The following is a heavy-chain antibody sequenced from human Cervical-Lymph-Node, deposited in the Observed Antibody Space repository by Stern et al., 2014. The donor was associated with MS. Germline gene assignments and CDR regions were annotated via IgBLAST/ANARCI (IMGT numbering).Heavy chain of an antibody. J-gene: IGHJ4*02. CDR3: TTAPSFYYDSRGYYGLDDFDY. Sequence: EVQLVESGGGLVKPGGSLRLSCAGSGFTFSNAWMRWVRQAPGKGLEWVGRIKSRTDGGTTDYAAPVKGRFTISRDDSKNTLYLQMISLKTEDTAVYYCTTAPSFYYDSRGYYGLDDFDYWGQGTLVTVSS. V-gene: IGHV3-15*01. CDR2: IKSRTDGGTT. CDR1: GFTFSNAW. D-gene: IGHD3-22*01.